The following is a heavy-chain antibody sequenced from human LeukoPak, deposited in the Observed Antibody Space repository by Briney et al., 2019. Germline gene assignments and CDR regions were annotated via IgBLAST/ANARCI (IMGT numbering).Heavy chain of an antibody. V-gene: IGHV4-59*08. D-gene: IGHD3-10*01. J-gene: IGHJ5*02. CDR1: GGSLSTYY. Sequence: PSQTLSLTCTVSGGSLSTYYWSWIRQPPGKGLEWIGYIFYRGDTNYNPSVKSRITISVDTSKEEFSLKLTSVTAADTAVYYCARHRSASGDFFDPWGQGTLVTVSS. CDR3: ARHRSASGDFFDP. CDR2: IFYRGDT.